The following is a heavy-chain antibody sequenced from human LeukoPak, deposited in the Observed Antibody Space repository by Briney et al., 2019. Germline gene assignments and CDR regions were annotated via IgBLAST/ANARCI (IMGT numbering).Heavy chain of an antibody. Sequence: PSETLSLTCAVYGGSFSGYYWSWIRQPPGKGLEWIGEINHSGSTNYNPSLKSRVTISVDTSKNQFSLKLSSVTAADTAVYYCARTYSGSYYSFDYWGQGTLVTVSS. V-gene: IGHV4-34*01. CDR1: GGSFSGYY. D-gene: IGHD1-26*01. CDR3: ARTYSGSYYSFDY. J-gene: IGHJ4*02. CDR2: INHSGST.